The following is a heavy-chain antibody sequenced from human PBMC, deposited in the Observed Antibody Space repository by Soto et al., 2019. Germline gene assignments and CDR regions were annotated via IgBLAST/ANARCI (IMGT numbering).Heavy chain of an antibody. CDR1: GYSISSGYY. V-gene: IGHV4-38-2*01. CDR3: ARVGSTVVTRYFQH. D-gene: IGHD1-26*01. Sequence: PSETLSLTCAVSGYSISSGYYWGWIRQPPGKGLEWIGSIYHSGSTYYNPSLKSRVTISVDTSKNQFSLKLSSVTAADTAVYYCARVGSTVVTRYFQHWGQGTLVTVS. CDR2: IYHSGST. J-gene: IGHJ1*01.